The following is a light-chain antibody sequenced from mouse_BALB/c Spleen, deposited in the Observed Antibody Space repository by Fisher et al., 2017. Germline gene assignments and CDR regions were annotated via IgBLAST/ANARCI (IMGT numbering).Light chain of an antibody. Sequence: IVMTQTPAIMSASPGEKVTMSCRASSSVNYMYWYQQKPGSSPRLLIYDTSNLASGVPARFSGSGSGTSYSLTISSMEAEDAATYYCQQWSSNPPTFGGGTKLEIK. J-gene: IGKJ1*01. CDR2: DTS. CDR3: QQWSSNPPT. V-gene: IGKV4-55*01. CDR1: SSVNY.